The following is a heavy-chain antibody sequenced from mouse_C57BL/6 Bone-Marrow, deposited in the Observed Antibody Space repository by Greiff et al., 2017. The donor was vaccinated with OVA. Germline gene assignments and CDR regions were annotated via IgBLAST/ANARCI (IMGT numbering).Heavy chain of an antibody. CDR2: IWSGGST. D-gene: IGHD4-1*01. V-gene: IGHV2-2*01. CDR1: GFSLTSYG. J-gene: IGHJ2*01. CDR3: ASNSLGGTKDY. Sequence: VMLVESGPGLVQPSQSLSITCTVSGFSLTSYGVHWVRQSPGKGLEWLGVIWSGGSTDYNAAFISRLSISKDNSKSQVFFKMNSLQADDTAIYYCASNSLGGTKDYWGQGTTLTVSS.